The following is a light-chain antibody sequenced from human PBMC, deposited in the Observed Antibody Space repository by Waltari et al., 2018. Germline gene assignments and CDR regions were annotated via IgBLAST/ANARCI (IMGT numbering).Light chain of an antibody. CDR3: SSYAGNNNYI. CDR1: SRDVGGYDY. CDR2: DVS. Sequence: QSVLTQPPSASGSPGQSVSISCTGTSRDVGGYDYVSWYQQHPGKAPKLMLYDVSKRPSGVPDRFSGSKSGNTASLTVSGLQADDEADYYCSSYAGNNNYIFGSGTKVTVL. J-gene: IGLJ1*01. V-gene: IGLV2-8*01.